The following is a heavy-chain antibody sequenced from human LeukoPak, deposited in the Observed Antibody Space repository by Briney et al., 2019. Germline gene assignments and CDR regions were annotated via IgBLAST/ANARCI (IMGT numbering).Heavy chain of an antibody. J-gene: IGHJ4*02. CDR1: GFTVSSNY. CDR3: AKGHYGDSDY. D-gene: IGHD4-17*01. Sequence: HPGGSLRLSCAASGFTVSSNYMTWVRQAPGKGLEWVSAISDSGGSTYYADSVKGRFTISRDNSKNTLYLQMNSLRAEDTAVYYCAKGHYGDSDYWGQGTLVTVSS. V-gene: IGHV3-23*01. CDR2: ISDSGGST.